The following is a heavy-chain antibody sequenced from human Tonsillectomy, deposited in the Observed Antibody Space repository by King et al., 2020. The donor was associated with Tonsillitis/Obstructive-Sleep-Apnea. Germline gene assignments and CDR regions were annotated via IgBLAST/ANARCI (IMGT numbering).Heavy chain of an antibody. J-gene: IGHJ4*02. CDR3: ARSSGSYHFDS. V-gene: IGHV3-33*01. CDR2: IWYDGSDT. Sequence: VQLVESGGGVVQPGRSLRLSCAASGFTFSSYGMHWVRQAPGMGLEWVAVIWYDGSDTYYADSVKGRFTISRDSSKHTLCLQMNGLRAEDTAVYYCARSSGSYHFDSWGQGTLVTVSS. CDR1: GFTFSSYG. D-gene: IGHD1-26*01.